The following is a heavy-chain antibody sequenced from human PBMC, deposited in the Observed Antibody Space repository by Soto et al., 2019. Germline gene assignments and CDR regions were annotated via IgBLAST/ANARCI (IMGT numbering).Heavy chain of an antibody. Sequence: EVQLLESGGGLVQPGGSLRLSCGASGFTFNNYAMSWVRQPPGKGLEWISGISGSGSRTYHADSVKGRFTISRDNSKNTLYIQMSSLRAEDTAVYYCAKIGGVYYYGSGSYLDYWGQGTLVTVSS. V-gene: IGHV3-23*01. CDR2: ISGSGSRT. CDR1: GFTFNNYA. J-gene: IGHJ4*02. CDR3: AKIGGVYYYGSGSYLDY. D-gene: IGHD3-10*01.